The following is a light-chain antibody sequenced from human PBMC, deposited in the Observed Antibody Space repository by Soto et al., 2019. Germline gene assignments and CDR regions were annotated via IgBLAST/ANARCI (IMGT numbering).Light chain of an antibody. V-gene: IGKV3-20*01. Sequence: EIVLTQSPDTLSLSPGERATLSCRASQSVSGSNLAWYQHKPGQSPRLLIYIASRRATGIPDRFSGSGSGTEFTLTISRLEPEDFAVYYCQQHGSGPWTFGQGTKVEIK. CDR1: QSVSGSN. CDR3: QQHGSGPWT. J-gene: IGKJ1*01. CDR2: IAS.